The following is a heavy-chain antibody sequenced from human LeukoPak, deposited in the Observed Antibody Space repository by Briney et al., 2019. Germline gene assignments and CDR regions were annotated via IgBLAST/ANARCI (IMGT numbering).Heavy chain of an antibody. CDR3: AVSMATIFWFDP. CDR2: IIPIFGTA. J-gene: IGHJ5*02. CDR1: GGTFSSYA. V-gene: IGHV1-69*13. Sequence: ASVKVSCKASGGTFSSYAISWVRQDPGQGLEWMGGIIPIFGTANYAQKFQGRVTITADESTSTAYMELSSLRSEDTAVYYCAVSMATIFWFDPWGQGTLVTVSS. D-gene: IGHD5-12*01.